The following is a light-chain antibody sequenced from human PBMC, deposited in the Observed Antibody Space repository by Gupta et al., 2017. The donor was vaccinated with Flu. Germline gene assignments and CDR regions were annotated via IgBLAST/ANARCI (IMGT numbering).Light chain of an antibody. Sequence: DIHMTQSPSSLSAYVGDIVTITCRASQSISSYLNWYQQKPGKAPKLLIYAASSLQSGVPPRFSGSGSGTDFTLTISSLQAEDVATYYCQRSYSTPRTFGQGTKVEIK. CDR3: QRSYSTPRT. CDR2: AAS. V-gene: IGKV1-39*01. CDR1: QSISSY. J-gene: IGKJ1*01.